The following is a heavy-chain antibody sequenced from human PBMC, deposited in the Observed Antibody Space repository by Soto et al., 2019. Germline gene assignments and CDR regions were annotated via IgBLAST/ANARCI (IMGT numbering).Heavy chain of an antibody. D-gene: IGHD3-3*01. J-gene: IGHJ5*02. Sequence: QLQLQESGSGLVKPSQTLSLTCAVSGGSISSGGYSWSWIRQPPGKGLEWIGYIYHSGSTYYNPPRKTRVALPVDRSKTQVSLKLSSVAAADTAVSYCAGVPGDFWSGYYSWFDPWGQGTLVTVSS. CDR1: GGSISSGGYS. CDR3: AGVPGDFWSGYYSWFDP. CDR2: IYHSGST. V-gene: IGHV4-30-2*01.